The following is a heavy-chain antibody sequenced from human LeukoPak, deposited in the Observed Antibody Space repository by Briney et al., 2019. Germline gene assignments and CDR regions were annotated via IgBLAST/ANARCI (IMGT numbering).Heavy chain of an antibody. J-gene: IGHJ3*02. V-gene: IGHV3-30*02. CDR3: AKVGAYYSSGRDAFDI. Sequence: GGSLRLSCAASGFTFSSYGMHWVRQAPGKGLEWVAFIRYDGSNKYYADSVKGRFTISRDNSKNTLYLQMNSLRAEDTAVYYCAKVGAYYSSGRDAFDIWGQGTMVTVSS. CDR1: GFTFSSYG. CDR2: IRYDGSNK. D-gene: IGHD6-19*01.